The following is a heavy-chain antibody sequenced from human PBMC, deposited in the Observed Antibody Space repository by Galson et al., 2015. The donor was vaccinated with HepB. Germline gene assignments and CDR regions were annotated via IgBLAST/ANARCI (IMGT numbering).Heavy chain of an antibody. CDR1: GYSFTSYW. CDR2: IYPGDSDT. CDR3: ARQARPLAAAVNDAFDI. J-gene: IGHJ3*02. D-gene: IGHD6-13*01. V-gene: IGHV5-51*01. Sequence: QSGAEVTKPGESLKISCKGSGYSFTSYWIGWVRQMPGKGLEWMGIIYPGDSDTRYSPSFQGQVTISADKSISTAYLQWSSLKASDTAMYYCARQARPLAAAVNDAFDIWGQGTMVTVSS.